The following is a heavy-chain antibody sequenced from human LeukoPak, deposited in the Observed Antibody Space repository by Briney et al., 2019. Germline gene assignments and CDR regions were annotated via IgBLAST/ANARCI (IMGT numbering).Heavy chain of an antibody. CDR3: VREAYYYGSGRYSPLDY. J-gene: IGHJ4*02. CDR2: ISSSSSYI. CDR1: GFTFSSYS. Sequence: PGGSLRLSCAGSGFTFSSYSKNWVRQAPGKGLEWVSSISSSSSYIYYADSVKGRFTISRDNAKNSLYLQMNSLRAEDTAVYYCVREAYYYGSGRYSPLDYWGQGTLVTVSS. D-gene: IGHD3-10*01. V-gene: IGHV3-21*01.